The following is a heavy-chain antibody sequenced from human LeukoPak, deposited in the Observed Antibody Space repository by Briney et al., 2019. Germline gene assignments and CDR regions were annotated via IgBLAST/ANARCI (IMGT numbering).Heavy chain of an antibody. CDR2: IYYSGST. J-gene: IGHJ6*03. Sequence: NTSETLSLTCTVSGGSISSYYWSWIRQPPGKGLEWIGYIYYSGSTNYNPSLKSRVTISVDTSKNQFSLKLSSVTAADTAVYYCARDNFRNGYYMDVWGKGTTVTVS. V-gene: IGHV4-59*01. CDR3: ARDNFRNGYYMDV. D-gene: IGHD2-8*01. CDR1: GGSISSYY.